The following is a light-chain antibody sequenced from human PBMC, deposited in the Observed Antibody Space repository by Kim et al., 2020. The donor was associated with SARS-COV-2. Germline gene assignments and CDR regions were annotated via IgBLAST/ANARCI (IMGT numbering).Light chain of an antibody. CDR3: QRRNNWPRT. J-gene: IGKJ1*01. Sequence: EIVLTQSPATLSLSPGERATLSCRASQSVSNYLAWYQQKPAQAPRLLIYDASNRATGVPAKFSGSGSETDFTLTISSLEPEDFAVYYCQRRNNWPRTSGKGTKVAIK. CDR2: DAS. CDR1: QSVSNY. V-gene: IGKV3-11*01.